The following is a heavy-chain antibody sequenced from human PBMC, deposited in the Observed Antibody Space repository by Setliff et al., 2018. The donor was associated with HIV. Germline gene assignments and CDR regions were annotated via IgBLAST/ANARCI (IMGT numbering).Heavy chain of an antibody. CDR3: ARGHSYDSYGYYLRGFDI. J-gene: IGHJ3*02. CDR2: INHREST. V-gene: IGHV4-34*01. CDR1: GWSFSGYY. D-gene: IGHD3-22*01. Sequence: SLTCAVYGWSFSGYYWSWIRQSPGKGLAWIGEINHRESTNYNPSVKRRVTISIDTSKNTISLKLSSVTAADTAVYYCARGHSYDSYGYYLRGFDIWGPGTMVTVSS.